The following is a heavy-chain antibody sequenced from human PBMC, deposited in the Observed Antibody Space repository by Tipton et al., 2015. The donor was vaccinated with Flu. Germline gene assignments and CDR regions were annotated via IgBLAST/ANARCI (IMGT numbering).Heavy chain of an antibody. D-gene: IGHD4-11*01. CDR2: IHRSGTT. J-gene: IGHJ5*02. V-gene: IGHV4-59*08. CDR1: GGSISSYY. CDR3: ARRDYSNYVSEPKNWFDP. Sequence: TLSLTCTVSGGSISSYYWSWIRQPPGKGLEWIGNIHRSGTTYYNPSLKSRVTISMDASKSQFTLRLSSVTAADTALYYCARRDYSNYVSEPKNWFDPWGQGTLVTVSS.